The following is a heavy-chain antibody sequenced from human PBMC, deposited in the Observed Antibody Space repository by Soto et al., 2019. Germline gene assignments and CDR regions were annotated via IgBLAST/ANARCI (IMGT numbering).Heavy chain of an antibody. CDR2: ISGSGGST. J-gene: IGHJ4*02. V-gene: IGHV3-23*01. CDR1: GFTFSSYG. CDR3: AKDQYDFWSGHEY. Sequence: GGSLRLSCAASGFTFSSYGLHWVRQAPGKGLEWVAVISGSGGSTYYADSVKGRFTISRDNSKNTLYLQMNSLRAEDTAVYYCAKDQYDFWSGHEYWGQGTLVTVSS. D-gene: IGHD3-3*01.